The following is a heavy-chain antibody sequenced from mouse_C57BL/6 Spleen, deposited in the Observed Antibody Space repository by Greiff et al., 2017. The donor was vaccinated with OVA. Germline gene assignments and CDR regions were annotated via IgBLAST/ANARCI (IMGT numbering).Heavy chain of an antibody. J-gene: IGHJ4*01. CDR2: IDPSDSYT. CDR3: ARHSLAMDY. V-gene: IGHV1-59*01. CDR1: GYTFTSYW. Sequence: QVQLKQPGAELVRPGTSVKLSCKASGYTFTSYWMHWVKQRPGQGLEWIGVIDPSDSYTNYNQKFKGKATLTVDTSSSTAYMQLSSLTSEDSAVYYCARHSLAMDYWGQGTSVTVSS.